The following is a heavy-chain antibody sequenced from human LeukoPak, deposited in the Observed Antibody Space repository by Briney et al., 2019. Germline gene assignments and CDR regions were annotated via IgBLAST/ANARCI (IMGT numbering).Heavy chain of an antibody. CDR3: ARVVVSQENSGYMLVRYFDY. J-gene: IGHJ4*02. CDR2: IYYSAST. CDR1: GGSISSGGYY. D-gene: IGHD3-22*01. V-gene: IGHV4-31*03. Sequence: SETLSLTCTVSGGSISSGGYYWSWLRQHPGKGLEWIGYIYYSASTYYNPSLKSRVTISVDTSKNQFSLKLSSVTAADTAVYYCARVVVSQENSGYMLVRYFDYWGQGTLVTVSS.